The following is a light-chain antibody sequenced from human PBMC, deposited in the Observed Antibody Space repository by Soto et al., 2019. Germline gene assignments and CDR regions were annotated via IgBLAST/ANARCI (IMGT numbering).Light chain of an antibody. Sequence: SVLTQPASVSGSPGQSITISCTGTSSDVGGYKFVSWYQQHPGKAPKLIIYEVSNRPSGVSNRFSGSKSGNAASLTISGLQAEDEADYYWSSYTRSSSVVFGGGTKLTVL. V-gene: IGLV2-14*01. CDR2: EVS. CDR1: SSDVGGYKF. CDR3: SSYTRSSSVV. J-gene: IGLJ3*02.